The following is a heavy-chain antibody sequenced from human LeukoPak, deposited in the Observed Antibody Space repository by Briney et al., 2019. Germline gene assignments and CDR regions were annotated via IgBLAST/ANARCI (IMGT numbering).Heavy chain of an antibody. CDR1: GFTFRDFW. D-gene: IGHD6-6*01. CDR2: INSDGSNI. V-gene: IGHV3-74*01. Sequence: GGSLRLSCVASGFTFRDFWMHWVRQAPGKGLVWVSRINSDGSNITYADSAKGRFTISRDNAKNTLYLQMNSLRGEDTAVYYCARSRYSTSSGGFDYWGQGILVTVSS. CDR3: ARSRYSTSSGGFDY. J-gene: IGHJ4*02.